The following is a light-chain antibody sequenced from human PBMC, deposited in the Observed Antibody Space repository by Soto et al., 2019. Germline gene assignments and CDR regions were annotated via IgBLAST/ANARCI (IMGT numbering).Light chain of an antibody. CDR2: GAS. Sequence: EIVLTQSPGTLSLSPGERATLSCRASQSVSSSYLAWYQQKPGQAPRLLIYGASSRATGIPDRFSGSGSGTDFTLTISRLEPEDFAVYYCQQYGRSHTFGGGTKV. V-gene: IGKV3-20*01. J-gene: IGKJ4*01. CDR3: QQYGRSHT. CDR1: QSVSSSY.